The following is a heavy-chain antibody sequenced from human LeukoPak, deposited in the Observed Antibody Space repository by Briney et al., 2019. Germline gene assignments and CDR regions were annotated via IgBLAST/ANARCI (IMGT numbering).Heavy chain of an antibody. J-gene: IGHJ4*02. V-gene: IGHV1-2*02. CDR3: ARDLIAGLSSFDY. CDR2: INPNSGGT. Sequence: GASVKVSCKASGYTFTGYYMHWVRQAPGQGLEWMGWINPNSGGTNYAQKFQGRVTMTRDTSISTAYMELSRLRSDDTAVYYCARDLIAGLSSFDYWGQGTLVTVSS. CDR1: GYTFTGYY. D-gene: IGHD3-22*01.